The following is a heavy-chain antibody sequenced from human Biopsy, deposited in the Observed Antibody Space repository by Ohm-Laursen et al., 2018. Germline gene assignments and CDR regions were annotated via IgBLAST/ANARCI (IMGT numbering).Heavy chain of an antibody. D-gene: IGHD2-2*02. CDR3: AKGGYCSATSCNMDVDY. CDR2: ISANGVTT. Sequence: LSLTCAASRFTFNNYAMHWVRQAPGKGLEWVSTISANGVTTFYADSVKGRFTISRDGSSDTLYLQMHSLRADDTALYYCAKGGYCSATSCNMDVDYWGQGALVTVSS. V-gene: IGHV3-23*01. CDR1: RFTFNNYA. J-gene: IGHJ4*02.